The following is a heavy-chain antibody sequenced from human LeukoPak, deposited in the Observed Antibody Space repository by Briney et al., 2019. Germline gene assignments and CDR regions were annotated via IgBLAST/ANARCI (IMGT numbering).Heavy chain of an antibody. Sequence: GRSLRLSCAASGFTFSSYAMHWVRQAPGKGLEWVAVISYDGSNKYYADSVKGRFTISRDNAKNSVYLQMNSLRAEDTAVYYCAREHLGVAAADYWGQGTLVTVSS. CDR1: GFTFSSYA. D-gene: IGHD6-19*01. V-gene: IGHV3-30*04. J-gene: IGHJ4*02. CDR3: AREHLGVAAADY. CDR2: ISYDGSNK.